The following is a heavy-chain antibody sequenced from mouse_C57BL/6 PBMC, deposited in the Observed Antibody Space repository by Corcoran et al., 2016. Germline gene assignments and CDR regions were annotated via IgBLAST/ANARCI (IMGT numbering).Heavy chain of an antibody. V-gene: IGHV9-1*01. CDR3: AREGMGNTGFAY. J-gene: IGHJ3*01. CDR1: GYTSTKCP. D-gene: IGHD2-3*01. CDR2: IYTDTGEP. Sequence: QMELVQPGADLKKPRETVKNSCWAAGYTSTKCPIHWLKQAPGEDFKGWGMIYTDTGEPTYAEEFKGRFAFSLETSARTAYLQINNLKNEETATYVCAREGMGNTGFAYWGQGTRVTGAA.